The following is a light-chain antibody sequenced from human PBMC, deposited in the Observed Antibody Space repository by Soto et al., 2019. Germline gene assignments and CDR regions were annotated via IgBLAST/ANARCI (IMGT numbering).Light chain of an antibody. V-gene: IGKV1-5*01. CDR2: DAS. CDR1: QSISSW. CDR3: QQFKT. Sequence: DLQMTQSPSTLSPSLGDRVAITCRASQSISSWLAWYQQKPGKAPKLLIYDASSLESGVPSRFSGSGSGTEFTLTISSLQPDDFATYYCQQFKTFGQGTKVDIK. J-gene: IGKJ1*01.